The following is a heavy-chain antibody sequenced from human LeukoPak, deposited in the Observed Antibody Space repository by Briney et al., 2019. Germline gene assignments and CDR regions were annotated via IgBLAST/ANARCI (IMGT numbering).Heavy chain of an antibody. V-gene: IGHV3-21*01. J-gene: IGHJ4*02. CDR2: ISSSSSYI. Sequence: GGSLRLSCAASGFTVSSNYMSWVRQAPGKGLEWVSSISSSSSYIYYADSVKGRFTISRDNAKNSLYLQMNSLRAEDTAVYYCARERGYSGYDPTDFDYWGQGTLVTVSS. CDR1: GFTVSSNY. D-gene: IGHD5-12*01. CDR3: ARERGYSGYDPTDFDY.